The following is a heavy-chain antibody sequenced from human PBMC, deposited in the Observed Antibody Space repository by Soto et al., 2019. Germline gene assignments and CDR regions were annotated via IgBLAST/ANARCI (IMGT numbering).Heavy chain of an antibody. Sequence: SLRLSCAASGFTFSNYGMLWVRQAPGKGLEWVAVISYDGSNKYYADSVKGRFTISRDNSKNTLYLQMNSLRAEDTAVYYCAREKAYYFDYWGQGTLVTVSS. CDR2: ISYDGSNK. CDR3: AREKAYYFDY. CDR1: GFTFSNYG. J-gene: IGHJ4*02. V-gene: IGHV3-30*03.